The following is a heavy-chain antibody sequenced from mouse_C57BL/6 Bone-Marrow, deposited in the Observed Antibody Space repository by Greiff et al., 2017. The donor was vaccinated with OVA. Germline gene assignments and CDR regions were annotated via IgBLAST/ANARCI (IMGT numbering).Heavy chain of an antibody. V-gene: IGHV3-6*01. D-gene: IGHD2-5*01. CDR2: ISYDGSN. J-gene: IGHJ1*03. CDR1: GYSITSGYY. CDR3: AKEDFDYSNYPWYFDV. Sequence: EVQLVESGPGLVKPSQSLSLTCSVTGYSITSGYYWNWIRQFPGNKLEWMGYISYDGSNNYNPSLKNRISFTRDTSKNQFFLKLNSVTTEDTATYDCAKEDFDYSNYPWYFDVWGTGTTGTGPS.